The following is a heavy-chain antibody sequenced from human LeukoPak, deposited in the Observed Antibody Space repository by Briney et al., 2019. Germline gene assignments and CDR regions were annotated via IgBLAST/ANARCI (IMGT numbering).Heavy chain of an antibody. CDR3: ARHPGGAVVPFDY. CDR1: GGSISSYY. D-gene: IGHD6-19*01. Sequence: ETLSLTCTVSGGSISSYYWSWIRQPPGKGLEWIGYIYYSGSTNYNPSLKSRVTISVDTSKNQFSLKLSPVTAADTAVYYCARHPGGAVVPFDYWGQGTLVTVSS. V-gene: IGHV4-59*08. CDR2: IYYSGST. J-gene: IGHJ4*02.